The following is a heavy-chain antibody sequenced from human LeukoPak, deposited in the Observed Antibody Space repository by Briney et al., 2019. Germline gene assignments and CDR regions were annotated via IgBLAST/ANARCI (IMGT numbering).Heavy chain of an antibody. J-gene: IGHJ4*02. CDR1: AYTFCGYY. D-gene: IGHD6-19*01. CDR2: INPDSGGT. V-gene: IGHV1-2*02. Sequence: ASVKVSCKASAYTFCGYYMHWVRQAPGQGLEWVGWINPDSGGTNYAQKFQGRVTMTRDTSISTAYMEVSRLRSDDTAVYYCAREGSGWYGNFDYWGQGTLVTVSS. CDR3: AREGSGWYGNFDY.